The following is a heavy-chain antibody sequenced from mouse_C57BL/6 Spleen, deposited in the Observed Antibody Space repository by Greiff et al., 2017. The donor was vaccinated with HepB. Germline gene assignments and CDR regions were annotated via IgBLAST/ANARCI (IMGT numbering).Heavy chain of an antibody. J-gene: IGHJ4*01. CDR3: ARWGYDDGYAMDY. Sequence: QVHVKQSGPELVKPGASVKLSCKASGYTFTSYDINWMKQRPGQGLEWIGWIYPRDGSTKYNEKFKGKATLTVDTSSSTAYMELHSLTSEDSAVYFCARWGYDDGYAMDYWGQGTSVTVSS. D-gene: IGHD2-2*01. CDR2: IYPRDGST. V-gene: IGHV1-85*01. CDR1: GYTFTSYD.